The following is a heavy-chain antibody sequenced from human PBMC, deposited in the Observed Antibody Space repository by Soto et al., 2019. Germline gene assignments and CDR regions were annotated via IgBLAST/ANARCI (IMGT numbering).Heavy chain of an antibody. J-gene: IGHJ6*02. CDR1: GYTFTGYY. CDR2: INPNSGGT. V-gene: IGHV1-2*02. D-gene: IGHD3-22*01. Sequence: GASVNVSCKSSGYTFTGYYIHWVRQAPGQGLECMGWINPNSGGTNYAQKFQGRVTMTRDTSISTAYMELSRLRSDDTAVYYCARDRYYYDSSGYYPVGYYYYGMDVWGQGTTVTVSS. CDR3: ARDRYYYDSSGYYPVGYYYYGMDV.